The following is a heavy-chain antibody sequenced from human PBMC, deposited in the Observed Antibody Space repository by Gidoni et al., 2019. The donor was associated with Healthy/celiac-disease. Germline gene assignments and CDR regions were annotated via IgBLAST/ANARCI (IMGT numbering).Heavy chain of an antibody. D-gene: IGHD3-10*01. CDR1: GFTFTSSA. Sequence: QMQLVQSGPEVKKPGTSVKVSCKASGFTFTSSAMQWVRQARGQRLEWIGWIVVGSGNTNYAQKFQERVTITRDMSTSTAYMELSSLRSEDTAVYYCAASPHYYGSGSYLTEVDAFDIWGQGTMVTVSS. V-gene: IGHV1-58*02. CDR2: IVVGSGNT. J-gene: IGHJ3*02. CDR3: AASPHYYGSGSYLTEVDAFDI.